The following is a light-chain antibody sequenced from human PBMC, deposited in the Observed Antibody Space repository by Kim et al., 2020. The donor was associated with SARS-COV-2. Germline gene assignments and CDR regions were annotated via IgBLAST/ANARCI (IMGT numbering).Light chain of an antibody. CDR2: GAS. CDR1: QSVSSN. V-gene: IGKV3-15*01. Sequence: EIVMTQSPATLSVSPGERATLSCRASQSVSSNLAWYQQKPGQAPRLLIYGASTRATGIPARFSGSGSGTEFTLTISSLQSEDFAVYYCQQYNNWPLTLGGGTKLEIK. CDR3: QQYNNWPLT. J-gene: IGKJ4*01.